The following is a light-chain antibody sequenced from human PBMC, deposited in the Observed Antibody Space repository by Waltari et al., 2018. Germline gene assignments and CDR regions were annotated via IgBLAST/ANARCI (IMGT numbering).Light chain of an antibody. Sequence: EIVLTQSPATLSLYPGERATLSCRASQSVSSYLAWYQQKPGQAPRLLIYESSNRATGIPARFMGSGSGTDFTLTISSLEPEDFAVYYCQQRSNWPSGTFGPGTKVDIK. J-gene: IGKJ3*01. CDR2: ESS. CDR3: QQRSNWPSGT. CDR1: QSVSSY. V-gene: IGKV3-11*01.